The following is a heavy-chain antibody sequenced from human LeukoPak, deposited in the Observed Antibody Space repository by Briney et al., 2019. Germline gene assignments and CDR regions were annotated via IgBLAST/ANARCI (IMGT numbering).Heavy chain of an antibody. CDR1: GFTFSGYW. V-gene: IGHV3-74*01. CDR2: INTDGSSA. D-gene: IGHD2-2*01. J-gene: IGHJ4*02. CDR3: ARDYCSSTSCYPDY. Sequence: PGGSLRLSCAASGFTFSGYWILWLRQGPGKALVWVSRINTDGSSASYADSVKGRFTISRDNAKNTLYLQMNSLRAEDTAVYYCARDYCSSTSCYPDYWGQGTLVTVSS.